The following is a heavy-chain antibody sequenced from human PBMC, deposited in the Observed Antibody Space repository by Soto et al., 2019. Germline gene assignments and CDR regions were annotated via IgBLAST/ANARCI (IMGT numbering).Heavy chain of an antibody. CDR2: INYDGSNK. J-gene: IGHJ6*02. CDR1: GFIFSSYG. Sequence: QVNLVESGGGAVQRGRSLRVSCAASGFIFSSYGMHRVRQAPGKGLEWVAFINYDGSNKFYGDAVKGRFTISRDNSKNTVHLQMNSLRGEDTAVYYCARCKQKVMHCGLDVWGHGATVTVSS. V-gene: IGHV3-33*01. D-gene: IGHD2-21*01. CDR3: ARCKQKVMHCGLDV.